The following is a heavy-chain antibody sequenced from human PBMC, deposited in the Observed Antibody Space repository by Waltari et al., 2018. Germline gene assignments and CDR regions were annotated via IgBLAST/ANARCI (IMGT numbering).Heavy chain of an antibody. CDR1: GFPFGSYT. D-gene: IGHD4-17*01. Sequence: EVQLVESGGGLVKPGGSLSLSCAASGFPFGSYTMNWVPQAPGKGREWVSSIRSSSSYIYYADSVKGRFTISRDNAKNSLYLQMNSLRAEDTAVYYCARGATVVNKPSDYWGQGTLVTVSS. J-gene: IGHJ4*02. CDR2: IRSSSSYI. CDR3: ARGATVVNKPSDY. V-gene: IGHV3-21*01.